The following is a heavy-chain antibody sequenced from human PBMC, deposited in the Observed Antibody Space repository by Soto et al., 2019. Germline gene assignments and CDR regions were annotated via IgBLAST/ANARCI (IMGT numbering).Heavy chain of an antibody. Sequence: GGSLRLSCAASGFTFSSYGMHWVRQAPGKGLEWVAVISYDGSNKYYADSVKGRFTISRDNSKNTLYLQMNSLRAEDTAVYYCAKDGPYGDYDRGGDFDYWGQGTLVTVSS. CDR2: ISYDGSNK. D-gene: IGHD4-17*01. CDR1: GFTFSSYG. CDR3: AKDGPYGDYDRGGDFDY. J-gene: IGHJ4*02. V-gene: IGHV3-30*18.